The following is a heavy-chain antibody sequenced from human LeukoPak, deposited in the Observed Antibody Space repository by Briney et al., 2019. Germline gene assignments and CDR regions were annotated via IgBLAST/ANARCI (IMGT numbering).Heavy chain of an antibody. CDR3: ARYGFSSVWQGGWHAFDI. Sequence: ASVKVSCKASGYTFTSYYLHWVRQAPGQGLEWMGIIHPTVGDTIYAQKFQGRVTMTRDMSTGTVYMDLSSLRSEDTAVYYCARYGFSSVWQGGWHAFDIWGQGTTVTVSS. CDR2: IHPTVGDT. CDR1: GYTFTSYY. D-gene: IGHD6-25*01. J-gene: IGHJ3*02. V-gene: IGHV1-46*01.